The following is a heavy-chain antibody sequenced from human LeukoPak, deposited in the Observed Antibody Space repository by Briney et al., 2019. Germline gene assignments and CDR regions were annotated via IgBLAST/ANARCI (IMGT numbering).Heavy chain of an antibody. CDR2: IWYDGSNK. Sequence: QPGRSLRLSCAASGFTFSSYGMHWVRQAPGKGLEWVAVIWYDGSNKYYADSVKGRFTISRDNSKNTLYLQMNSLRAEDTAIYYCARDAWDANNHRSYFDLYGRGTLVTVSS. D-gene: IGHD1-26*01. CDR1: GFTFSSYG. CDR3: ARDAWDANNHRSYFDL. V-gene: IGHV3-33*01. J-gene: IGHJ2*01.